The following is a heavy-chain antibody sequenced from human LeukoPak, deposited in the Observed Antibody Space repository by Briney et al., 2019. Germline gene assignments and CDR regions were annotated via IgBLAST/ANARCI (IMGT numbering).Heavy chain of an antibody. CDR1: GGSISSYY. CDR2: VYTSGST. Sequence: SETLSLTCTVSGGSISSYYWSWIRRPAGKGLEWIGRVYTSGSTNYNPSLKSRVTMSVDTSKNQFSLKLSSVTAADTAVYYCARAYYDFWSGYYTWFDPWGQGTLVTVSS. D-gene: IGHD3-3*01. CDR3: ARAYYDFWSGYYTWFDP. J-gene: IGHJ5*02. V-gene: IGHV4-4*07.